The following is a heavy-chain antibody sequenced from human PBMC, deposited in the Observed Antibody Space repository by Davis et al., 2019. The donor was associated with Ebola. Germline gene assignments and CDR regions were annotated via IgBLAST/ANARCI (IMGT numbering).Heavy chain of an antibody. CDR3: AKDFYGSGSYIDA. D-gene: IGHD3-10*01. J-gene: IGHJ5*02. CDR1: GLTFDDYA. V-gene: IGHV3-9*01. CDR2: ITLNSGTT. Sequence: PGGSLRLSCATSGLTFDDYAMHWFRQAPGKVLEWVSGITLNSGTTAYADSVKGRFTISRDNAKDSLYLQMNSLRTEDTAFYYCAKDFYGSGSYIDAWGQGTLVAVSS.